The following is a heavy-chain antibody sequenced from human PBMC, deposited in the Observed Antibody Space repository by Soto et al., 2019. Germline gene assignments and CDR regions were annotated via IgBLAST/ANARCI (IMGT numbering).Heavy chain of an antibody. V-gene: IGHV5-10-1*01. CDR3: ARHSYYDSTNYASDS. J-gene: IGHJ3*02. D-gene: IGHD3-22*01. CDR2: IDPSDSYT. Sequence: PGEALKISCKGSGYSFTSYWINWVRHMPGKRLEWMGRIDPSDSYTNYSPSFQGHVTISADKSISSAYLQWSSLKASDTAMYYCARHSYYDSTNYASDSWGQGTRVT. CDR1: GYSFTSYW.